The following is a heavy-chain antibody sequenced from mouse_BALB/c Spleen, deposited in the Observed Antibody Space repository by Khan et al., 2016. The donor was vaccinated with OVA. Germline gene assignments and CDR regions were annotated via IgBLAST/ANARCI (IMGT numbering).Heavy chain of an antibody. Sequence: EVELVESGGGLVQPGGSRKLSCAASGFTFSSYGMHWVRQAPERGLELVAYISGDSNTIYYADTVKGRFTISRDNPRNTLFLQMTSLMSEDTAMYYWETSYFYGYYCDYWGPGTTLTVSS. CDR2: ISGDSNTI. V-gene: IGHV5-17*02. CDR3: ETSYFYGYYCDY. J-gene: IGHJ2*01. D-gene: IGHD1-1*01. CDR1: GFTFSSYG.